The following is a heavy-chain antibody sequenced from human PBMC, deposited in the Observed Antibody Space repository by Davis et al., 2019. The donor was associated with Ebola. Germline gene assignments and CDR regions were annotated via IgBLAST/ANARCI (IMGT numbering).Heavy chain of an antibody. Sequence: GESLKISCAASGFTFSSYSMNWVRQAPGKGLEWVSYISSSSSTIYYADSVKGRFTISRDNAKNSLYLQMNSLRDGDTAVFYVASFTSTVTTGWFDPWGQGTLVTVSS. J-gene: IGHJ5*01. CDR3: ASFTSTVTTGWFDP. CDR1: GFTFSSYS. CDR2: ISSSSSTI. V-gene: IGHV3-48*02. D-gene: IGHD4-17*01.